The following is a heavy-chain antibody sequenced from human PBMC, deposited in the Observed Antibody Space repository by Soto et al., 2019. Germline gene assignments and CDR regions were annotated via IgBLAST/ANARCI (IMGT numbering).Heavy chain of an antibody. CDR2: IYYSGST. V-gene: IGHV4-39*01. CDR1: GGSISSSSYY. CDR3: ERHDYSQWLDFDY. J-gene: IGHJ4*02. D-gene: IGHD6-19*01. Sequence: PSETLSLTCTVSGGSISSSSYYWGWIRQPPGKGLEWIGSIYYSGSTYYNPSLKSRVTISVDTSKNQFSLKLSSVTAADTAVYYCERHDYSQWLDFDYWGQGTLVTVSS.